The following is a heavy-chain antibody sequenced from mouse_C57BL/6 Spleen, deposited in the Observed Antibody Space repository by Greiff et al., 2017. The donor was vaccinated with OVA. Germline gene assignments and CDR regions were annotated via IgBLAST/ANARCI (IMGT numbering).Heavy chain of an antibody. D-gene: IGHD3-3*01. CDR1: GFTFSSYA. Sequence: DVMLVESGGGLVKPGGSLKLSCAASGFTFSSYAMSWVRQTPEKRLEWVATISDGGSYTYYPDNVKGRFTISRDNAKNNLYLQMSHLKSEDTAMYYCARDEGTDWYFDVWGTGTTVTVSS. CDR3: ARDEGTDWYFDV. CDR2: ISDGGSYT. J-gene: IGHJ1*03. V-gene: IGHV5-4*01.